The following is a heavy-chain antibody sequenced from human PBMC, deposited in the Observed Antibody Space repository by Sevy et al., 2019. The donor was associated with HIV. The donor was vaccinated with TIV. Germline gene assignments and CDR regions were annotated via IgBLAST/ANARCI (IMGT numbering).Heavy chain of an antibody. CDR2: INEDGSTT. V-gene: IGHV3-74*01. D-gene: IGHD6-19*01. CDR1: GFTFNTFW. Sequence: GGSLRLSCEVSGFTFNTFWMHWVRQAPGKGLVWVSRINEDGSTTDYADSVKGRFTISRDNAKNTLYLQMNSLRVDDTAVYYCAKDASSQWLNYFFDYWGQGTLVTVSS. CDR3: AKDASSQWLNYFFDY. J-gene: IGHJ4*02.